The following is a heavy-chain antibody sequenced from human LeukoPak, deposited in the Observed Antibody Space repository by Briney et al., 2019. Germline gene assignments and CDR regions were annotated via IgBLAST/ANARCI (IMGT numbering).Heavy chain of an antibody. CDR1: GVTLSSYA. V-gene: IGHV3-23*01. CDR2: ISGSGGST. Sequence: GGSLSLSCAVSGVTLSSYARSWFRQPPGKGLEGLWAISGSGGSTYYADPVQGLFTISRDNSKNTLYLQMSSVRAEDTAVYHCAIDYRAADGPEWYMDVWGKGTTVTVSS. J-gene: IGHJ6*03. D-gene: IGHD6-13*01. CDR3: AIDYRAADGPEWYMDV.